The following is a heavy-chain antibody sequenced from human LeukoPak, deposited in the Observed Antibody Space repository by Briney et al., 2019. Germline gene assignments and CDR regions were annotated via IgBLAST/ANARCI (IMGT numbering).Heavy chain of an antibody. Sequence: PGGSLRLSCAASGFTFSSYWMHWVRHAPGKGLVWVSRINSDGSSTSYTDSVKGRFTISRDNAKNTLYLQMNSLRAEDMAVYYCARDWDTAMAPLDYWGQGTLVTVSS. V-gene: IGHV3-74*01. J-gene: IGHJ4*02. CDR1: GFTFSSYW. CDR2: INSDGSST. D-gene: IGHD5-18*01. CDR3: ARDWDTAMAPLDY.